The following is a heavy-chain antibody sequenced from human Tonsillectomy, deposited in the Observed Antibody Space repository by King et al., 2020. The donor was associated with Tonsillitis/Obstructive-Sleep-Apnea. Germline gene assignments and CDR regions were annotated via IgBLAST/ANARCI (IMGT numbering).Heavy chain of an antibody. D-gene: IGHD2-15*01. Sequence: VQLQQWGAGLLKPSETLSLTCAVYGGSFSGYSWSWIRQSPGKGLEWIGEIDHGGTTNYSPSLKSRVTISLDTSKNQFSLKLSSVTAADTAVYYCARENLVGVVRASYFDYWGQGTLVTVSS. CDR1: GGSFSGYS. J-gene: IGHJ4*02. CDR3: ARENLVGVVRASYFDY. CDR2: IDHGGTT. V-gene: IGHV4-34*01.